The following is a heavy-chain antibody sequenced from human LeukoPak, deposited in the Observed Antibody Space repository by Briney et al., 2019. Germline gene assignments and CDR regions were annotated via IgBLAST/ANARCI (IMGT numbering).Heavy chain of an antibody. CDR1: GGYISNYY. Sequence: SETLSLTCTVSGGYISNYYWNWIRQPPGKGLEWIGYIYYNGSTNYNASLKSRVTTSVATSRNQFSLKLSSVTAADTAVYYCARRWRGYYYMDVWGKGTTVSVSS. J-gene: IGHJ6*03. D-gene: IGHD4-23*01. CDR3: ARRWRGYYYMDV. CDR2: IYYNGST. V-gene: IGHV4-59*01.